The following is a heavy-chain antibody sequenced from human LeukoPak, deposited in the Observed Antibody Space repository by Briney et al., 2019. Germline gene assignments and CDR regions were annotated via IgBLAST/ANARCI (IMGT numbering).Heavy chain of an antibody. V-gene: IGHV4-4*02. D-gene: IGHD7-27*01. CDR2: IYHSGTT. CDR1: GAFITNSHW. Sequence: SETLSLTCAVSGAFITNSHWWSWARQPPGKGLEWIGEIYHSGTTNYNPSLKSRVTMSVDKSKNQFSLKLNSVTAADTAVYYCARALRVDWGAFDIWGQGTMVTVSS. J-gene: IGHJ3*02. CDR3: ARALRVDWGAFDI.